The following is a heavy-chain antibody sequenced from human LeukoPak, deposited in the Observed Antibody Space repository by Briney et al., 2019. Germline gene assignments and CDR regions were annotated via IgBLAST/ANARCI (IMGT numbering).Heavy chain of an antibody. J-gene: IGHJ5*02. Sequence: SETLSLTCTVSGGSISSYYWSWIRQPPGKGLEWIGYINYSGSTNHNPSLKSRATISVDTTENQFSLKLSSVTAADTAVCYCARSLITPNWFDPWGQGTLVTVSS. CDR2: INYSGST. V-gene: IGHV4-59*01. D-gene: IGHD3-16*01. CDR3: ARSLITPNWFDP. CDR1: GGSISSYY.